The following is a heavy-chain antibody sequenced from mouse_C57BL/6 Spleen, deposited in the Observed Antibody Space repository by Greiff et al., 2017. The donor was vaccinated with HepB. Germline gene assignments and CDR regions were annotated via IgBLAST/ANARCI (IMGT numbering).Heavy chain of an antibody. Sequence: VQLQQSGPELVKPGASVKISCKASGYTFTDYYMNWVKQSHGKSLEWIGDINPNNGGTSYNQKFKGKATLTVDKSSSTAYMELRSLTSEDSAVYYCARWGLYDSFDYWGQGTTLTVSS. CDR3: ARWGLYDSFDY. D-gene: IGHD2-4*01. CDR1: GYTFTDYY. CDR2: INPNNGGT. V-gene: IGHV1-26*01. J-gene: IGHJ2*01.